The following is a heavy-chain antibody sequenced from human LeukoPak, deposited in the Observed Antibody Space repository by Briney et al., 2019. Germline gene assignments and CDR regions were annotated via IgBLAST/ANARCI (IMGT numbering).Heavy chain of an antibody. D-gene: IGHD3-10*01. Sequence: TNYTPSLKSRVTISVDTSKNQFSLKLSSVTAADTAVYYCARTYHYGSGSYSLYYYYGMDVWGQGTTVTVSS. CDR2: T. J-gene: IGHJ6*02. CDR3: ARTYHYGSGSYSLYYYYGMDV. V-gene: IGHV4-59*01.